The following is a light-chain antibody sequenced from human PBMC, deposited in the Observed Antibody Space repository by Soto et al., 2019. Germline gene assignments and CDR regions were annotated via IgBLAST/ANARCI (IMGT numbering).Light chain of an antibody. V-gene: IGLV2-23*01. CDR1: SSDVGTYNL. Sequence: QSALTQPASVSGSPGQSITISCTGTSSDVGTYNLVSWYQQHPGKAPQLMIYEGSKRPSGVSNRFSGSKSGNTASLTISGLQAEDEADYYCCSYAGSSTWVFGGGTKRPVL. J-gene: IGLJ3*02. CDR3: CSYAGSSTWV. CDR2: EGS.